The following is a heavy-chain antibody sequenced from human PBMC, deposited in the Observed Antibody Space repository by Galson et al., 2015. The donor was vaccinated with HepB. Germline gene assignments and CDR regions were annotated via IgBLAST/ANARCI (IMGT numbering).Heavy chain of an antibody. J-gene: IGHJ5*02. D-gene: IGHD3-10*01. CDR1: GFTFSSYG. CDR3: ARAAMVRGKTYNWFDP. CDR2: IWYDGSNK. Sequence: SLRLSCAASGFTFSSYGMHWVRQAPGKGLEWVAVIWYDGSNKYYADSVKGRFTISRDNSKNTLYLQMNSLRAEDTAVYYCARAAMVRGKTYNWFDPWGQGTLVTVSS. V-gene: IGHV3-33*01.